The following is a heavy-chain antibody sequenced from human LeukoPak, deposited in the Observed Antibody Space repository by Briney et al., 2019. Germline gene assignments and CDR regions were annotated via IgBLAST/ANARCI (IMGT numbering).Heavy chain of an antibody. CDR3: ARQGEYYDYVWGSYRTIYNWFDP. V-gene: IGHV4-4*09. J-gene: IGHJ5*02. CDR2: IYTSGST. D-gene: IGHD3-16*02. Sequence: SETLSLTCTVSGGFISSYYWSWIRQPPGKGLEWIGYIYTSGSTNYNPSLKSRVTISVDTSKNQFSLKLSSVTAADTAVYYCARQGEYYDYVWGSYRTIYNWFDPWGQGTLVTVSS. CDR1: GGFISSYY.